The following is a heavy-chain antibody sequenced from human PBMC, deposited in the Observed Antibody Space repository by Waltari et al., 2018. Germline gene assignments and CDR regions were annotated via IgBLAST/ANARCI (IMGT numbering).Heavy chain of an antibody. D-gene: IGHD6-13*01. CDR3: VMYSSSFLGDC. CDR1: GFLFNNFW. Sequence: EVQLVESGGGLVQPGGSLRLSCAASGFLFNNFWMHWVRQAPGKGLVSVSHINTDGSITNYADSVKGRFTISRDNAKNTLFLQMNSLRAEDTAVYYCVMYSSSFLGDCWGQGTLVTVSS. J-gene: IGHJ4*02. CDR2: INTDGSIT. V-gene: IGHV3-74*01.